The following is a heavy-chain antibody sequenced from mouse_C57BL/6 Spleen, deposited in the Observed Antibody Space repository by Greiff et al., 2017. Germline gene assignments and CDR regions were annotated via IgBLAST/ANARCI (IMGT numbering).Heavy chain of an antibody. Sequence: QVQLQQPGAELVRPGSSVKLSCKASGYTFTSYWMHWVTQRPIQGLEWIGNIDPSDSETHSNQKFKDKATLTVDKSSSPAYMQLSSLTSEDSAVYYCARSRGSSPFDYWGQGTTLTVSS. D-gene: IGHD1-1*01. CDR1: GYTFTSYW. CDR2: IDPSDSET. J-gene: IGHJ2*01. V-gene: IGHV1-52*01. CDR3: ARSRGSSPFDY.